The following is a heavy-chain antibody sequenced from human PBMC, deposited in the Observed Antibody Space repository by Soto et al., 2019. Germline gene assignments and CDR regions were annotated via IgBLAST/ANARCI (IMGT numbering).Heavy chain of an antibody. V-gene: IGHV1-18*01. CDR2: ISEYGDS. J-gene: IGHJ3*01. Sequence: QVQLVQSGAEVKKPGATVKVSCKASGYIVTSFGINWVRQAPGQGLEWMGCISEYGDSNYSEKLQDRVSLTTDTYTNTAYMELRSLGSDDTGVYYCARGGGAYDVWGQGTKLTVSS. CDR3: ARGGGAYDV. CDR1: GYIVTSFG.